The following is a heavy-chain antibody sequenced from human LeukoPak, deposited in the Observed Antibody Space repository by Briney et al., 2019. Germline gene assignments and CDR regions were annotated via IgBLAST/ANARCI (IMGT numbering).Heavy chain of an antibody. V-gene: IGHV4-30-4*08. J-gene: IGHJ3*02. CDR1: GFTFSDYY. CDR2: IYYSGST. Sequence: LRLSCAASGFTFSDYYMSWIRQPPGKGLEWIGYIYYSGSTYYNPSLKSRVTISVDTSKNQFSLKLSSVTAADTAVYYCARDRQNYYDSSGSGDAFDIWGQGTMVTVSS. D-gene: IGHD3-22*01. CDR3: ARDRQNYYDSSGSGDAFDI.